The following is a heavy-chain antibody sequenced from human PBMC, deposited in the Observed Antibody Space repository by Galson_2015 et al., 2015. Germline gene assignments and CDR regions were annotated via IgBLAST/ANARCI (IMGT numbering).Heavy chain of an antibody. CDR1: EFTFSSYY. J-gene: IGHJ4*02. CDR3: ARQNLDYDFWSGYYPTNFDY. V-gene: IGHV3-21*01. CDR2: ISSTTTYI. D-gene: IGHD3-3*01. Sequence: SLRLSCAASEFTFSSYYMSWVRQAPGKGLEWVSSISSTTTYIYYAGSVKGRFTISRDNAKNSLYLQMNSLGAEDTAVYYCARQNLDYDFWSGYYPTNFDYWGQGTLVTVSS.